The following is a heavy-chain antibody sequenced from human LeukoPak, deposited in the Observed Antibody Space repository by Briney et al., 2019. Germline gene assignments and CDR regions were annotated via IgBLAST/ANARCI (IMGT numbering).Heavy chain of an antibody. J-gene: IGHJ3*02. Sequence: ASVKVSCKVSGYTLTELSMHWVRQAPGKGLEWMGGFDPEDGETIYAQKFQGRVTMTEDTSTDTAYMELSSLRSEDTAVYYCARAVTGYYDSSGYGDAFDIWGQGTMVTVSS. V-gene: IGHV1-24*01. CDR3: ARAVTGYYDSSGYGDAFDI. CDR2: FDPEDGET. D-gene: IGHD3-22*01. CDR1: GYTLTELS.